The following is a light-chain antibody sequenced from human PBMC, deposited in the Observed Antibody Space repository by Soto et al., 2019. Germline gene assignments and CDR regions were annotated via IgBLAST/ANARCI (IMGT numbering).Light chain of an antibody. CDR1: QSVSSSY. V-gene: IGKV3-20*01. CDR3: QHYSSSSWT. J-gene: IGKJ1*01. CDR2: GAS. Sequence: EIVLTQSPGTLSLSPGERATLSCRASQSVSSSYLAWYQQKPGQATRLLIYGASSRATGIPDWLSGSGSGTYFSFIISRLEPEGFAVYYCQHYSSSSWTFGQGTKVESK.